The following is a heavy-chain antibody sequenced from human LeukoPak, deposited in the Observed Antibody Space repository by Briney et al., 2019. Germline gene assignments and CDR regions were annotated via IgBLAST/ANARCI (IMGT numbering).Heavy chain of an antibody. V-gene: IGHV3-23*01. CDR1: GFTFSSYA. CDR2: ISGSGGST. CDR3: AKETDYYDSSGYYEHASDI. J-gene: IGHJ3*02. Sequence: GGSLRLSCAASGFTFSSYAMSWVRQAPGKGLEWVSAISGSGGSTYYADSVKGRFTISRDNSKNTLYLQMNSLRAEDTAVYYCAKETDYYDSSGYYEHASDIWGQGTMVTVSS. D-gene: IGHD3-22*01.